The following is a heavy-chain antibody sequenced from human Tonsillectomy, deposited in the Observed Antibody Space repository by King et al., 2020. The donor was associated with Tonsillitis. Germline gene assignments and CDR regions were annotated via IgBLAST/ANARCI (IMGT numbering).Heavy chain of an antibody. CDR3: ARDKDYGGNTYWYVDL. CDR1: GFTFSTYA. J-gene: IGHJ2*01. D-gene: IGHD4-23*01. Sequence: VQLVESGGGVVQPGRSLRLSCAASGFTFSTYAMHWVRQAPGKGLEWMAVISYDGSNKYYADSVKGRFTISRDNSKTTLYLQMNGLRAEDTAVYYCARDKDYGGNTYWYVDLWGRGTLVTVYS. V-gene: IGHV3-30*04. CDR2: ISYDGSNK.